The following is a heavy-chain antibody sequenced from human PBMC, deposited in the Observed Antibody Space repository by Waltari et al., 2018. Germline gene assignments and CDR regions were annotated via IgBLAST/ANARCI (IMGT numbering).Heavy chain of an antibody. V-gene: IGHV1-3*01. Sequence: QVQLVQSGAEVKKPGASVQVSCKASGYTFTSYAMPWVRQAPGQRLEWMGWINAGNGNTKYSQKFQGRVTITRDTSASTAYMELSSLRSEDTAVYYCARGASTDGMDVWGQGTTVTVSS. CDR3: ARGASTDGMDV. CDR2: INAGNGNT. CDR1: GYTFTSYA. D-gene: IGHD4-17*01. J-gene: IGHJ6*02.